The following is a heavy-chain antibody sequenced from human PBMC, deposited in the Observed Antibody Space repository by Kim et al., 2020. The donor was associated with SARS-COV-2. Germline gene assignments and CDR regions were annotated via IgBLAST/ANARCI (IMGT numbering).Heavy chain of an antibody. D-gene: IGHD6-19*01. Sequence: GGSLRLSCSASGFTFSSYAMHWVRQAPGKGLEYVSAISSNGGSTYYADSVKGRFTISRDNSKNTLYLQMSSLRAEDTAVYYCVKDEKYSSGWLLFDYWGQGTLVTVSS. J-gene: IGHJ4*02. CDR1: GFTFSSYA. CDR3: VKDEKYSSGWLLFDY. V-gene: IGHV3-64D*09. CDR2: ISSNGGST.